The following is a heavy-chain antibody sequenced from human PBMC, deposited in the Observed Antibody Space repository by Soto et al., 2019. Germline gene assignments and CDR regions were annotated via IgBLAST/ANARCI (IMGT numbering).Heavy chain of an antibody. CDR2: ISPYSGYT. D-gene: IGHD2-2*01. J-gene: IGHJ4*02. CDR3: TREAIVVIPAAQPSHFDS. V-gene: IGHV1-18*01. CDR1: GYNFIKYG. Sequence: QVQLVQSGAEVKKPGASVKVSCKGLGYNFIKYGINWVRQAPGQGLEWMGWISPYSGYTHSAQKFQGRPTLTTDTAATTAYMELRCLRSADTALYYCTREAIVVIPAAQPSHFDSWGQGTLVTVSS.